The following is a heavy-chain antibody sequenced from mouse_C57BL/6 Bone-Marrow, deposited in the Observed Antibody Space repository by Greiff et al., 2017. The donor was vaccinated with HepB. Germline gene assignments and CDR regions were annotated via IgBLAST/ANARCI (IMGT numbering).Heavy chain of an antibody. D-gene: IGHD1-1*01. V-gene: IGHV3-6*01. Sequence: EVQLVESGPGLVKPSQSLSLTCSVTGYSITSGYYWNWIRQFPGNKLEWMGYISYDGSNNYNPSLKNRISITRDTSKNQFFLKLNSVTTEDTATYYCAREGYYGSLYYFDYWGQGTTLTVSS. CDR1: GYSITSGYY. J-gene: IGHJ2*01. CDR2: ISYDGSN. CDR3: AREGYYGSLYYFDY.